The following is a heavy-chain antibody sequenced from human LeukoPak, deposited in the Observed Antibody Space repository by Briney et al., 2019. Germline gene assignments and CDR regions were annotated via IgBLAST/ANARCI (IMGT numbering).Heavy chain of an antibody. CDR1: GFTFSRYS. D-gene: IGHD3-22*01. Sequence: GGSLRLFCAASGFTFSRYSIIWVRQARGEGLEGVSSISSSSSSIYYGDSVKGRFTISRDNAKNSLYLQMNSLRAEDTAVYYCARDHGVITMMDGGDYWGQGTLVTVSS. V-gene: IGHV3-21*01. J-gene: IGHJ4*02. CDR3: ARDHGVITMMDGGDY. CDR2: ISSSSSSI.